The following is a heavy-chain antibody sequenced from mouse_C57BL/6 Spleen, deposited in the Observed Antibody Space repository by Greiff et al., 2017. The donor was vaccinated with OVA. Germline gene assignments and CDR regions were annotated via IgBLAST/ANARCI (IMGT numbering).Heavy chain of an antibody. CDR2: ISGGGGNT. CDR3: ARLSYGNYVTSPDY. J-gene: IGHJ2*01. V-gene: IGHV5-9*01. CDR1: GFTFSSYT. Sequence: EVNLVESGGGLVKPGGSLKLSCAASGFTFSSYTMSWVRQTPEKRLEWVATISGGGGNTYYPDSVKGRFTISRDNAKNTLYLQMSSLRSEDTALYYCARLSYGNYVTSPDYWGQGTTLTVSS. D-gene: IGHD2-1*01.